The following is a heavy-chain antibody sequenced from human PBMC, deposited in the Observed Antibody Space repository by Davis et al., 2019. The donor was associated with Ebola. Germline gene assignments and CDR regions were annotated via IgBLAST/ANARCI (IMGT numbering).Heavy chain of an antibody. CDR1: GFTFSSYS. J-gene: IGHJ4*02. Sequence: GESLKISCAASGFTFSSYSMNWVRQAPGKGLEWVSYISSSSSTIYYAVSVKGRFTISRDNAKNSLYLQMNSLRDEDTAVYYCARDSTTVVSQKQFDYWGQGTLVTVSS. CDR3: ARDSTTVVSQKQFDY. V-gene: IGHV3-48*02. CDR2: ISSSSSTI. D-gene: IGHD4-23*01.